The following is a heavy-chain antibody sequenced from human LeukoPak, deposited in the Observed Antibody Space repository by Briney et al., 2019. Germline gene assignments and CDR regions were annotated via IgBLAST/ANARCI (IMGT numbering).Heavy chain of an antibody. CDR1: GGSISSYY. D-gene: IGHD1-1*01. V-gene: IGHV4-4*07. CDR2: IYTSGGT. J-gene: IGHJ6*02. CDR3: ARAPSYNSARLDA. Sequence: SETLSLTCTVSGGSISSYYWTWVRQPAGKGLEWIGRIYTSGGTNYNPSLKSRVTMSVDTSENRFSLKLTSVTAADTAVYYCARAPSYNSARLDAWGQGTTVTVSS.